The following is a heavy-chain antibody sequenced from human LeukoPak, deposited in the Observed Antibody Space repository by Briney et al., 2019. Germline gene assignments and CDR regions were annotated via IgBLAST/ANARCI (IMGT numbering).Heavy chain of an antibody. CDR2: ISSSGSTI. D-gene: IGHD6-13*01. J-gene: IGHJ4*02. CDR1: GFTFSSYS. V-gene: IGHV3-48*04. CDR3: ARGKSSSWYEGDY. Sequence: GGSLRLSCAASGFTFSSYSMNWVRQAPGKGLEWVSYISSSGSTIYYADSVKGRFTISRDNAKNSLYLQMNSLRAEDTAVYYCARGKSSSWYEGDYWGQGTLVTVSS.